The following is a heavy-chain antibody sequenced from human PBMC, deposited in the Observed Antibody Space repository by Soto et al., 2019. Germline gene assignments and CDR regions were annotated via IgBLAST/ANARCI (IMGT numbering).Heavy chain of an antibody. CDR3: AKDIYGVSTLYYMDV. D-gene: IGHD2-2*01. CDR1: GFTFSSYA. J-gene: IGHJ6*03. V-gene: IGHV3-23*01. Sequence: GGSLRLSCAASGFTFSSYAMNWVRQAPGKGLEWVSGISGSGGSTYYADSVKGRFTISRDNSKNTLYLQMNSRRAQDTAVYYCAKDIYGVSTLYYMDVWGQGTTVTVSS. CDR2: ISGSGGST.